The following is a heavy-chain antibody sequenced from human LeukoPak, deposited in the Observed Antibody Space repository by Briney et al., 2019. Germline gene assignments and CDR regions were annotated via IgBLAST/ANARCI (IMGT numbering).Heavy chain of an antibody. CDR2: ISGSGGST. J-gene: IGHJ4*02. Sequence: GGSLRLSCAASGFTFSSYAMSWVRQAPGKGLGWVSGISGSGGSTYYADSVKGRFTISRDNSKNTLYLQMNSLRAEDTAVYYCAKHFKNYDFWSALFDYWGQGTLVTVSS. V-gene: IGHV3-23*01. CDR1: GFTFSSYA. CDR3: AKHFKNYDFWSALFDY. D-gene: IGHD3-3*01.